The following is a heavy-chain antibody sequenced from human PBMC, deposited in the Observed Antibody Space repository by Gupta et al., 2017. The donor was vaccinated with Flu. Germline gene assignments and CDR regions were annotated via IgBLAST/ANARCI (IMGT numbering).Heavy chain of an antibody. Sequence: VRQAPGKGLEWVSSISGSGGYIYYADSVKGRFTISRDNAKNSLYLQMNSLRAEDTAVYYCAGEVLAGPTAYDYWGQGTLVTVSP. D-gene: IGHD4-17*01. V-gene: IGHV3-21*01. J-gene: IGHJ4*02. CDR2: ISGSGGYI. CDR3: AGEVLAGPTAYDY.